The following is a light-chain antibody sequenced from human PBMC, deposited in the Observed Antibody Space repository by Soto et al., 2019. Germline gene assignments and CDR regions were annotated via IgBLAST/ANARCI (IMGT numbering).Light chain of an antibody. CDR3: LQHRSYSWT. V-gene: IGKV1-17*01. J-gene: IGKJ1*01. CDR1: QDIGSD. Sequence: IQMPQSPSSLSASVGDRVTITCRASQDIGSDLGWYQQRPGKALKRLMSAEFRLQSGVTSRFSGSGFGTEFTLTISSLPPEDFATYYCLQHRSYSWTFGQGAKVDNK. CDR2: AEF.